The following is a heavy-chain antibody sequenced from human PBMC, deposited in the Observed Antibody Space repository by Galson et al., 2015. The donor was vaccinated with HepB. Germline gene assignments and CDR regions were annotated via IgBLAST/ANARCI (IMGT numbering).Heavy chain of an antibody. J-gene: IGHJ6*02. V-gene: IGHV3-21*01. CDR2: ISSSSSYI. CDR3: ARDNQGTTYYYGMDV. Sequence: SLRLSCAASGFTFSSYSMNWVRQAPGKGLEWVSSISSSSSYIYYADSVKGRFTISRDNAKNSLYLQMNSLRAEDTAVYYCARDNQGTTYYYGMDVWGQGTTVTVSS. CDR1: GFTFSSYS. D-gene: IGHD1-7*01.